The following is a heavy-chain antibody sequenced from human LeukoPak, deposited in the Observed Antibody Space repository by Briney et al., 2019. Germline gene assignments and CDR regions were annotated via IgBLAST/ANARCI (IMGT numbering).Heavy chain of an antibody. D-gene: IGHD4-4*01. CDR1: GFIFNNYA. V-gene: IGHV3-9*01. CDR3: VREKRGPGNFDKYYGMDV. CDR2: INWDGTVK. Sequence: GTSLRLSCTTSGFIFNNYAMHWVRQPPGKGLEWVSNINWDGTVKAYADSLKGRFTISRDNAKNSLYLQMNSLTPEDTALYYCVREKRGPGNFDKYYGMDVWGQGTTITVSS. J-gene: IGHJ6*02.